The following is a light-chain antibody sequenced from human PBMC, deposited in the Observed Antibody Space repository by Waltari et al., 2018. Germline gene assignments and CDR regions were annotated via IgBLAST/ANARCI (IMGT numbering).Light chain of an antibody. V-gene: IGKV1-5*03. CDR3: QQYNGYPPLT. J-gene: IGKJ1*01. CDR2: KAS. CDR1: QSFSSW. Sequence: DIQMTQSPSTLSASVGDRVTITCRASQSFSSWLAWYQQKPGKAPKLLIYKASSLESGVPSRFSGSGSGTEFTLTISSLQPVDFATYYCQQYNGYPPLTFGQGTKVEI.